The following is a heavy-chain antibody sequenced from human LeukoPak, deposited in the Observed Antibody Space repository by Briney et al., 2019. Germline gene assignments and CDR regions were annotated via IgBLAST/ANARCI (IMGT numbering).Heavy chain of an antibody. CDR3: ASGIAVAGPPFFDY. CDR2: IYHSGST. J-gene: IGHJ4*02. Sequence: GSLRLSCAASGFTFSSYSMNWVRQAPGKGLEWIGEIYHSGSTNYNPSLKSRVTISVDKSKNQFSLKLSSVTAADTAVYYCASGIAVAGPPFFDYWGQGTLVTVSS. V-gene: IGHV4-4*02. CDR1: GFTFSSYSM. D-gene: IGHD6-19*01.